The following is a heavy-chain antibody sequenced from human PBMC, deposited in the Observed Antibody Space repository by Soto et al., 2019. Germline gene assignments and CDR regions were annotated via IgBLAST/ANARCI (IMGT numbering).Heavy chain of an antibody. Sequence: VKVSCKASGGTFSSYAISWVRQAPGQGLEWMGGIIPIFGRANYAQKVQGRVTVAADESTSTAYLELSSLRSEDTAVYYCATGGYSGYDYNYYYYGMDVWGQGTTVTVSS. CDR1: GGTFSSYA. D-gene: IGHD5-12*01. CDR3: ATGGYSGYDYNYYYYGMDV. J-gene: IGHJ6*02. V-gene: IGHV1-69*01. CDR2: IIPIFGRA.